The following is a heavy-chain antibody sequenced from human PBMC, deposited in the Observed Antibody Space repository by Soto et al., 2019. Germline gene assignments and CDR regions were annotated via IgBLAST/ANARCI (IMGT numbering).Heavy chain of an antibody. J-gene: IGHJ6*02. CDR1: GFTFSSYW. Sequence: EVQLVESGGGLVQPGGSLRLSCAASGFTFSSYWMSWDLQAPGKGLEWVANIKQDGSEKYYVDSVKGRFTISRDHAKNSLYLQMNSLRAEDTAVYYCARDRASWYYYYGMDVWGQGTTDTVSS. V-gene: IGHV3-7*05. CDR3: ARDRASWYYYYGMDV. CDR2: IKQDGSEK.